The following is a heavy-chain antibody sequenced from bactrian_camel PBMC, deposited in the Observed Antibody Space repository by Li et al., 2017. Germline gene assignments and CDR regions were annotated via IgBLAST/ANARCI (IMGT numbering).Heavy chain of an antibody. Sequence: HVQLVESGGGSAQAGGSLRVSCSASRNSKRRHCMGWFRQPIGQEREGVAVMYTGDGSTYYVDSVKGRFTISQDNAKNTLYLQMNSLKPEDTAMYYCAAAVGGCAVRRESMGWVPTLQKTTFGYWGQGTQVTVS. CDR3: AAAVGGCAVRRESMGWVPTLQKTTFGY. D-gene: IGHD5*01. CDR2: MYTGDGST. CDR1: RNSKRRHC. J-gene: IGHJ6*01. V-gene: IGHV3S1*01.